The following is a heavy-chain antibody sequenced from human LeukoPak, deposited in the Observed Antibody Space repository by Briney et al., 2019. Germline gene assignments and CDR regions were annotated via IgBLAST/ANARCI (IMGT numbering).Heavy chain of an antibody. CDR3: ARSNAQSIDY. D-gene: IGHD1-1*01. V-gene: IGHV4-59*01. CDR2: IYYSGST. J-gene: IGHJ4*02. Sequence: SETLSLTCTVSGGSISNYYWSWIRQPPGKGLEWIGYIYYSGSTNYNPSLKSRVTISVDTSKNQFSLKLSSVTAADTAVYYCARSNAQSIDYWGQGTLVTVSS. CDR1: GGSISNYY.